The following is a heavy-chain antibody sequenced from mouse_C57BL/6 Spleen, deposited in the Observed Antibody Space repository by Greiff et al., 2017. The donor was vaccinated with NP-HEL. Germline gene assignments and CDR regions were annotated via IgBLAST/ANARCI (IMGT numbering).Heavy chain of an antibody. J-gene: IGHJ1*03. V-gene: IGHV1-59*01. CDR1: GYTFTSYW. CDR3: ARRSVWYFDV. CDR2: IDPSDSYT. Sequence: QVQLQQPGAELVRPGTSVKLSCKASGYTFTSYWMHWVKQRPGQGLEWIGVIDPSDSYTNYNHKFKGKAPLTVDTSSSTAYMQLSSLTSEDSAVYYCARRSVWYFDVWGTGTTVTVSS.